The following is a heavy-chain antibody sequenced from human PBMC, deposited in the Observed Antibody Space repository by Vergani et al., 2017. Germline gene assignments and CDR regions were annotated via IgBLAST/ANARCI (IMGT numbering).Heavy chain of an antibody. CDR3: ARDLRRYYYDSSGYHLDY. Sequence: QVQLVQSGAEVKKPGASVKVSCKASGYTFTSYAMHWVRQAPGQRLEWMGWINTGNGNTKYSQKFQGRVTITRDTSASTAYMELSSLRSEDTAVYYCARDLRRYYYDSSGYHLDYWGQGTLVTVSS. J-gene: IGHJ4*02. D-gene: IGHD3-22*01. CDR1: GYTFTSYA. CDR2: INTGNGNT. V-gene: IGHV1-3*04.